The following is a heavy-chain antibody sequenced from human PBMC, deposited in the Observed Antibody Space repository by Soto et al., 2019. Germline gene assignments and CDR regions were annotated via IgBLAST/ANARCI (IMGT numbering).Heavy chain of an antibody. CDR1: GFIFDDYS. D-gene: IGHD4-17*01. J-gene: IGHJ3*02. CDR2: ISWNSGSI. Sequence: GGSLRLSCAASGFIFDDYSMHWVRQAPGKGLEWVSGISWNSGSIGYADSVKGRFTISKDNAKNSLYLQMNSLRAEDTALYYCAKDAGNYGDYTVDAFDIWGQGTMVTVSS. V-gene: IGHV3-9*01. CDR3: AKDAGNYGDYTVDAFDI.